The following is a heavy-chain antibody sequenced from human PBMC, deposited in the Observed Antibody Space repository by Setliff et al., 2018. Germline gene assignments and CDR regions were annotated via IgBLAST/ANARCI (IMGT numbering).Heavy chain of an antibody. J-gene: IGHJ4*02. CDR1: GFTFSSFE. CDR2: ISGSGSTT. V-gene: IGHV3-48*03. Sequence: PGGSLRLSCAASGFTFSSFEMNWVRQAPGKGLEWVPYISGSGSTTYYADSVRGRFTIYRDNAKSSLDLQMNSLRADDTAVYYCARVYFYDSKQPPDYWGQGTLVTVSS. CDR3: ARVYFYDSKQPPDY. D-gene: IGHD3-22*01.